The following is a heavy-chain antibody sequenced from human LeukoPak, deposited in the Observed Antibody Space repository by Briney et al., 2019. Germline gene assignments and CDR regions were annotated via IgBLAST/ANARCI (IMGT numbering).Heavy chain of an antibody. V-gene: IGHV3-30*03. CDR1: GFTFSSYG. J-gene: IGHJ4*02. CDR3: AFAPEYSGSYSMYY. CDR2: ISYDGSNK. Sequence: PGGSLRLSCAASGFTFSSYGMHWVRQDPGKGLEWVAVISYDGSNKYYADSVKGRFTISRDNSKNTLYLQMNSLRAEDTAVYYCAFAPEYSGSYSMYYWGQGTLVTVSS. D-gene: IGHD1-26*01.